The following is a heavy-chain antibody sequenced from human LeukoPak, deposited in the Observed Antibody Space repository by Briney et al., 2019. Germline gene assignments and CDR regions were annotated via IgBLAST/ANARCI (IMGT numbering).Heavy chain of an antibody. Sequence: GGSLRLSCAASGFTFGTYWMSWVRQAPGKGLEWVAVISYDGSNKYYADSVKGRFTISRDNSKSTLYLQMNSLRPEDTAVYYCSRELSFGYFDYWGQGTLVTVSS. D-gene: IGHD3-16*02. CDR2: ISYDGSNK. V-gene: IGHV3-30-3*01. J-gene: IGHJ4*02. CDR3: SRELSFGYFDY. CDR1: GFTFGTYW.